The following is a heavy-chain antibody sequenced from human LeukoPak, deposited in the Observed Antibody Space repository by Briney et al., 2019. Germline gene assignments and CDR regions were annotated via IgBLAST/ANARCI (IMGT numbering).Heavy chain of an antibody. D-gene: IGHD1-26*01. CDR3: ARTYSVNYYHDH. Sequence: SGPTLVNPTQTLTLTCTFSGFSLSTSGMCVSWIRQPPGKALEWLARIDWDDDKYYSTSLKTRLTVSKDTSKNQVVLTMTNVDPVDTGTYYCARTYSVNYYHDHWGQGTLVTVSS. CDR1: GFSLSTSGMC. V-gene: IGHV2-70*11. J-gene: IGHJ4*02. CDR2: IDWDDDK.